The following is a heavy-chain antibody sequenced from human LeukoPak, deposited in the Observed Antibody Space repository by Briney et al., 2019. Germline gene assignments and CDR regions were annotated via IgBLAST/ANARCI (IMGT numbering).Heavy chain of an antibody. CDR2: IQKDGSEK. J-gene: IGHJ4*02. CDR1: GFTFSNYW. CDR3: VRLWDSSGFFGY. D-gene: IGHD3-22*01. V-gene: IGHV3-7*01. Sequence: AGGSLTLSCVASGFTFSNYWMSWVRQAPGKGLEWVANIQKDGSEKHYVASVEGRFTISRDNAENSLFLQLNSLRVGDTAVYYCVRLWDSSGFFGYWGQGALVTVSS.